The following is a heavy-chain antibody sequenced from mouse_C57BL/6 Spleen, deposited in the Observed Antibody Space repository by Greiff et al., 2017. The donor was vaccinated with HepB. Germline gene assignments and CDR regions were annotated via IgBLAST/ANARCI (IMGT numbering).Heavy chain of an antibody. Sequence: QVQLQQSGAELARPGASVKLSCKASGYTFTSYGISWVKQRTGQGLEWIGEIYPRSGNTYYNEKFKGKATLTADKSSSTAYMELRSLTSEDSAVYFCARRSTTVEGAGFDYWGQGTTLTVSS. J-gene: IGHJ2*01. D-gene: IGHD1-1*01. V-gene: IGHV1-81*01. CDR2: IYPRSGNT. CDR1: GYTFTSYG. CDR3: ARRSTTVEGAGFDY.